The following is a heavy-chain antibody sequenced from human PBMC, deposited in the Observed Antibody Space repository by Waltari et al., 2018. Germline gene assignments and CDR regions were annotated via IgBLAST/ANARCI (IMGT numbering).Heavy chain of an antibody. V-gene: IGHV3-21*04. CDR2: ISGDRASI. CDR1: RFTFGNYN. CDR3: TGGVTTPGVADVHDYQYGMDV. J-gene: IGHJ6*02. Sequence: EVQLAESGGGLVRPGGSLRLSCVASRFTFGNYNMNWVGQAPGKGLEWVTSISGDRASIYYADSVRGRFTISRDNARSSLFLQMNTLRAEDTAVYYCTGGVTTPGVADVHDYQYGMDVWGQGTTVTVSS. D-gene: IGHD3-10*02.